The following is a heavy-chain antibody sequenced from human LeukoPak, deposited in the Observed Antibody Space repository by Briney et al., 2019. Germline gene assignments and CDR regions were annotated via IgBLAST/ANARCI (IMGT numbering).Heavy chain of an antibody. CDR1: GFTFSSYA. CDR2: ISYDGSSK. D-gene: IGHD3-10*01. V-gene: IGHV3-30-3*01. Sequence: PGRSLRLSCAASGFTFSSYAMHWVRQAPGKGLEWVAVISYDGSSKYYADSVKGRFTISRDNAKNSLYLQMNSLRAEDTAVYYCARGLWFGELSAYFDLWGRGTLVTVSS. J-gene: IGHJ2*01. CDR3: ARGLWFGELSAYFDL.